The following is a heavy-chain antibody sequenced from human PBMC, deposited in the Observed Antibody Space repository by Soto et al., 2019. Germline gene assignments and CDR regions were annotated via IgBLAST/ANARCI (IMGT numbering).Heavy chain of an antibody. CDR3: VRDASSGYRGWWDP. D-gene: IGHD5-12*01. CDR2: LIPYNGDR. CDR1: GYTFTSYG. V-gene: IGHV1-18*01. Sequence: QVQLVQSGVEVKKPGASVKVSCKASGYTFTSYGISWVRQAPGQGLEWMGLLIPYNGDRIYAQKFQGRVILTTGTATNTAYMELGSLRSDDTAVYYCVRDASSGYRGWWDPWGQGTLVTVSS. J-gene: IGHJ5*02.